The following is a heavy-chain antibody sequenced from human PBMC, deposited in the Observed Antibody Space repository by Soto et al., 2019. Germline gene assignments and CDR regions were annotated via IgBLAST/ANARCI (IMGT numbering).Heavy chain of an antibody. CDR2: INAGNGNT. CDR1: GYTFTSYA. Sequence: GASVKVSCKASGYTFTSYAMHWVRQAPGQRLEWMGWINAGNGNTKYSQKFQGRVTITRDTSASTAYMELSSLRSEDTAVYYCARPALDFWSGGNWFDPWGQGTLVPASS. CDR3: ARPALDFWSGGNWFDP. V-gene: IGHV1-3*01. D-gene: IGHD3-3*01. J-gene: IGHJ5*01.